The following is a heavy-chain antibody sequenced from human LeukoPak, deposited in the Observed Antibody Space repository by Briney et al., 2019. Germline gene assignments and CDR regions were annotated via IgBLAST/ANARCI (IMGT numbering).Heavy chain of an antibody. Sequence: GGSLRLSCAASGFTFSFYGIHWVRQAPGKGLEWVAVISDDGITRYYSDSVKGRFTVSRDNSKNTLYLQMNSLRAEDTAVYYCATTDEHLAARHDAFDIWGQGTMVTVSS. V-gene: IGHV3-30*03. CDR3: ATTDEHLAARHDAFDI. D-gene: IGHD6-6*01. CDR2: ISDDGITR. CDR1: GFTFSFYG. J-gene: IGHJ3*02.